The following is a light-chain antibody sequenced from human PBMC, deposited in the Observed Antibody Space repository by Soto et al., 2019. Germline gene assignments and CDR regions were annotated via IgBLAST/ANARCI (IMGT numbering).Light chain of an antibody. CDR1: SSDVGSYNL. Sequence: QSVLTQPASVSGSPGQSITISCTGTSSDVGSYNLVSWYQHHPGKAPKLMIYEVSERPSGVSNRFSGSKSGNTASLTISGLQAEDEADCYCCSYAGRPTPYVSGTGTKVTVL. CDR2: EVS. CDR3: CSYAGRPTPYV. J-gene: IGLJ1*01. V-gene: IGLV2-23*02.